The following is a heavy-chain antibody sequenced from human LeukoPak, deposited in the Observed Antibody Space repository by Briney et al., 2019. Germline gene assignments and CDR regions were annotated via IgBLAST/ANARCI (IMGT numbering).Heavy chain of an antibody. D-gene: IGHD2-2*01. J-gene: IGHJ4*02. Sequence: SETLSLTCTVSGGSISTYYWNWIRQPPGKGLEWIGYIYYSGSTYYNPSLKSRVTISVDTSKNLFSLKLNSVTAADTAVYYCARGDCSSTSCYLDYWGQGTLVTVSS. CDR2: IYYSGST. V-gene: IGHV4-59*01. CDR1: GGSISTYY. CDR3: ARGDCSSTSCYLDY.